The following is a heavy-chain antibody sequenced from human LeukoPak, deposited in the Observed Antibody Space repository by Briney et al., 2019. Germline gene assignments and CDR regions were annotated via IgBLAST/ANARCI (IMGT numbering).Heavy chain of an antibody. D-gene: IGHD3-16*01. Sequence: GGSLRLSCAASGFTFSSYSMNWVRQAPGKGLEWVSYISSSSSTIYYADSVKGRFTISRDNAKNSLYLQMNSLRAADTAVYYCARHSSHYDYVWGSAKYYYYMDVWGKGTTVTISS. CDR3: ARHSSHYDYVWGSAKYYYYMDV. J-gene: IGHJ6*03. V-gene: IGHV3-48*01. CDR1: GFTFSSYS. CDR2: ISSSSSTI.